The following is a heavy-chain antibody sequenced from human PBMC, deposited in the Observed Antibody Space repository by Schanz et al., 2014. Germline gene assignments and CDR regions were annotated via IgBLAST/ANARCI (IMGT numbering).Heavy chain of an antibody. CDR1: TFTFSSDW. Sequence: VQLVESGGGVVQPGGSLRLSCAASTFTFSSDWMSWVRQAPGKGLEWVSYVSRSTPDIYYADSVKGRFTMSRDNAKNSVFLQMNSLRAEDTAVYYCVRDSFFAFDYWGQGTLVTVSS. J-gene: IGHJ4*02. V-gene: IGHV3-48*01. CDR2: VSRSTPDI. CDR3: VRDSFFAFDY. D-gene: IGHD3-3*01.